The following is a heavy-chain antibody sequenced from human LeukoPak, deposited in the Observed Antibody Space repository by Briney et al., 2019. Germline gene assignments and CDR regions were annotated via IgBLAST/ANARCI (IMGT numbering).Heavy chain of an antibody. CDR1: GFTVSSNY. CDR2: IYSGGST. J-gene: IGHJ4*02. D-gene: IGHD3-22*01. V-gene: IGHV3-53*01. CDR3: ARGLDYYYDSSGLDY. Sequence: GGSLRLSCAASGFTVSSNYMSWVRQAPGKGLEWVSVIYSGGSTYYADSVKGRFTISRDNSKNTLYLQMNSLRAEDTAVYYCARGLDYYYDSSGLDYWGQGTLVTVSS.